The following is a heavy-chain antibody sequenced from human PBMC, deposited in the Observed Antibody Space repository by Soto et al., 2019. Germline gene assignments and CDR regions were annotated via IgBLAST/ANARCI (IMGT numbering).Heavy chain of an antibody. D-gene: IGHD1-26*01. Sequence: QVQLVESGGGVVQPGRSLRLSCAASGFTFSSYAMHWVRQAPGKGLEWVAVISYDGSNKYYADSVKGRFTISRDNSKNTLYLQMNSLRAEDTAVYYCARASGSYPGHYDYWGQGTLVTVSS. V-gene: IGHV3-30-3*01. CDR2: ISYDGSNK. CDR3: ARASGSYPGHYDY. CDR1: GFTFSSYA. J-gene: IGHJ4*02.